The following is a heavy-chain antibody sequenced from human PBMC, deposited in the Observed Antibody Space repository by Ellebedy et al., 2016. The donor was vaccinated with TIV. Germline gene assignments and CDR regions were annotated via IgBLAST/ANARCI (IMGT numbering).Heavy chain of an antibody. Sequence: GESLKISCAASGFSFRSYAMSWVRQAPGKGLEWVAGLVGRGGSRYADSVKGRFTISRDNSKSTLDLQMSSLRAEDTAVYYCAKDRTSGDGYWVFDFWGQGTLVTVST. J-gene: IGHJ4*02. D-gene: IGHD5-18*01. CDR1: GFSFRSYA. V-gene: IGHV3-23*01. CDR3: AKDRTSGDGYWVFDF. CDR2: LVGRGGSR.